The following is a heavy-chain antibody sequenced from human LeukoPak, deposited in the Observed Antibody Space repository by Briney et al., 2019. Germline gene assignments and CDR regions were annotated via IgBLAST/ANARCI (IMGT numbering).Heavy chain of an antibody. J-gene: IGHJ6*03. CDR3: AKNSGNLGYYYMDV. Sequence: EPGGSLRLSCAASGFTFSSYAMSWVRQAPGKGLEWVSGISGSGGSTYYADYVKGRFTIYRDNSKNTLYLQMNSLRAEETAVYYCAKNSGNLGYYYMDVWGKGTTVTVSS. V-gene: IGHV3-23*01. CDR2: ISGSGGST. CDR1: GFTFSSYA.